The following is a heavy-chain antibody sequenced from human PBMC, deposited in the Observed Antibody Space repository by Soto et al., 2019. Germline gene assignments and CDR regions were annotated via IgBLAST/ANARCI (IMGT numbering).Heavy chain of an antibody. V-gene: IGHV1-69*13. CDR2: IIPIFGTA. D-gene: IGHD1-26*01. J-gene: IGHJ3*02. CDR1: GGTFSSYA. CDR3: ARDFSGSSSHDAFDI. Sequence: SVKVSCKASGGTFSSYAISWVRQAPGQGLEWMGGIIPIFGTANYAQKLQGRVTITADESTSTAYMELSSLRSEDTAVYYCARDFSGSSSHDAFDIWGQGTMVTVSS.